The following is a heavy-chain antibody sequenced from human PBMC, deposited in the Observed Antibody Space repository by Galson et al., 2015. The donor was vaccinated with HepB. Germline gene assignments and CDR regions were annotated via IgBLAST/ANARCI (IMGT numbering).Heavy chain of an antibody. CDR3: ASSGRYCSGTTTCQGRHYYGTDA. V-gene: IGHV5-10-1*01. CDR1: GYSFSSYW. J-gene: IGHJ6*02. CDR2: IDPGDSST. Sequence: QSGAEVKKPGDSLRISCQGSGYSFSSYWITWVRQMPGKGLEWMGTIDPGDSSTNYSPSFQGHVTISADKSISTAYLQWTSLKASDTAMYYCASSGRYCSGTTTCQGRHYYGTDAWGQGTTVIVSS. D-gene: IGHD2-2*01.